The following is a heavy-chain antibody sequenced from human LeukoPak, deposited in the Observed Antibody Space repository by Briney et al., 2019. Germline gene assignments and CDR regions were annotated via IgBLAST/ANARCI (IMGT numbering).Heavy chain of an antibody. D-gene: IGHD3-22*01. J-gene: IGHJ5*02. V-gene: IGHV3-15*07. CDR2: IRSNSDGGTI. CDR3: ATDFYDST. Sequence: GGSLRLSCATSGFTFSNAWMNWVRQAPGKGLEWVGRIRSNSDGGTIDYAAPVKGRFTLSRDDSKTTLYLQVNSLQTEDTAVYYCATDFYDSTWGQGTLVTVSS. CDR1: GFTFSNAW.